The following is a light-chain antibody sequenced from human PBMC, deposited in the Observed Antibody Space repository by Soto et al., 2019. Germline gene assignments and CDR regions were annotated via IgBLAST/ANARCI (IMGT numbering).Light chain of an antibody. CDR1: SSNIGAGYD. Sequence: QLVLTQPPSVSGAPGQTITISCTGSSSNIGAGYDVHWYQQLPGRAPKLLIYGNNNRPSGVPDRFSGSKSGTSVSLAITGLRGEYEAYYHFHSYDSSLKNAVFGRGTKLTVL. CDR2: GNN. J-gene: IGLJ2*01. CDR3: HSYDSSLKNAV. V-gene: IGLV1-40*01.